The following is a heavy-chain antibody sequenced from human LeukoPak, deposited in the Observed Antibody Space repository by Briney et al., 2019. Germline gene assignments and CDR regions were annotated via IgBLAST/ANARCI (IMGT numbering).Heavy chain of an antibody. D-gene: IGHD6-13*01. CDR2: INSDGSST. V-gene: IGHV3-74*01. CDR1: GFTFSSYW. Sequence: GGSLRLSCAASGFTFSSYWMHWVRQAPGKGLVWVSRINSDGSSTSYADSVKGRLTISRDNAKNTLYLQMNSLRAEDTAVYYCARAGIAAAGTSLKTVYYYYYYMDVWGKGTTVTVSS. J-gene: IGHJ6*03. CDR3: ARAGIAAAGTSLKTVYYYYYYMDV.